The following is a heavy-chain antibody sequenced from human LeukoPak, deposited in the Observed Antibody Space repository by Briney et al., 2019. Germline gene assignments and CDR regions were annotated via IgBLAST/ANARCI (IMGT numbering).Heavy chain of an antibody. J-gene: IGHJ3*02. Sequence: GESLKISCQASGNTFTNYWIAWVRQMPGKGLEWMGIIYPGDSDTRYSPSFQGQVTISADKSISTAYLQWSSLKASDTAMHYCARVRDGYSTDAFDIWGQGTMVTVSS. CDR2: IYPGDSDT. CDR3: ARVRDGYSTDAFDI. D-gene: IGHD5-24*01. CDR1: GNTFTNYW. V-gene: IGHV5-51*01.